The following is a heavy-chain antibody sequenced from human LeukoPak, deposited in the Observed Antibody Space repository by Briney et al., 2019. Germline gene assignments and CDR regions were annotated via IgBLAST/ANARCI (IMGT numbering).Heavy chain of an antibody. Sequence: GESLKISCQVSGYSFIAYYIAWVRQMPGKGLEWMGIIYPRDSDTRYSPSFQGQVTISAGKSISTAYLQWCSLKASDTAMYYCARRSYCGGGSCAIDYWGQGTLVTVSS. CDR2: IYPRDSDT. J-gene: IGHJ4*02. D-gene: IGHD2-15*01. CDR3: ARRSYCGGGSCAIDY. CDR1: GYSFIAYY. V-gene: IGHV5-51*01.